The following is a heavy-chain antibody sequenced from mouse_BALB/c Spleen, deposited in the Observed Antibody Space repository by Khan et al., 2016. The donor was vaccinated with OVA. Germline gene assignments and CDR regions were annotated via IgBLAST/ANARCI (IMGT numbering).Heavy chain of an antibody. CDR3: ARGGAYYRSDGWFAY. CDR2: IIPSNDYT. Sequence: QMQLEESGAELARPGASVKMSCKASGYTFTTYTIHWVKQRPGQGLEWIGYIIPSNDYTNYNQKFKDRATLTADKSSSTAYMQLSSLTSEDSAVYYCARGGAYYRSDGWFAYWGQGTLVTVSA. V-gene: IGHV1-4*01. D-gene: IGHD2-14*01. J-gene: IGHJ3*01. CDR1: GYTFTTYT.